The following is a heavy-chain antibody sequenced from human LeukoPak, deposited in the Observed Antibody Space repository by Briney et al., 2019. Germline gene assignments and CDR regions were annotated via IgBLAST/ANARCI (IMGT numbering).Heavy chain of an antibody. CDR3: ARSRMSMIAVGY. CDR2: ISAYNGNT. D-gene: IGHD3-22*01. Sequence: ASVKVSCKASGYTFTSYGISWVRQAPGQGLEWMGWISAYNGNTNYAQKLQGRVTMTRDTSISTAYMELSRLRSDDTAVYYCARSRMSMIAVGYWGQGTLVTVSS. J-gene: IGHJ4*02. CDR1: GYTFTSYG. V-gene: IGHV1-18*01.